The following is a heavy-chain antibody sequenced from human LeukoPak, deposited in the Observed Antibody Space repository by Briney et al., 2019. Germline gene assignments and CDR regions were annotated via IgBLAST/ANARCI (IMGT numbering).Heavy chain of an antibody. J-gene: IGHJ4*02. CDR1: AFTFSSYW. V-gene: IGHV3-74*01. CDR2: INTDGSSP. D-gene: IGHD2-21*02. Sequence: GGSLRLSCAASAFTFSSYWMHWVRQAPGKGLVWVSRINTDGSSPTYTDSVKGRFTISRDNAKNTLYLQMNSLRAEDTAVYYCASSPVVTGTPYYFDYWGQGTLVTVSS. CDR3: ASSPVVTGTPYYFDY.